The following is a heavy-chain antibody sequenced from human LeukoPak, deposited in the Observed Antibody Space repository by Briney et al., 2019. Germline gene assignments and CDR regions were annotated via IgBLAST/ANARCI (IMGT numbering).Heavy chain of an antibody. CDR3: ASGTSNNFDY. J-gene: IGHJ4*02. CDR2: IYYSGST. D-gene: IGHD1-1*01. V-gene: IGHV4-30-4*08. CDR1: GGSISSGDYY. Sequence: TSETLSLTCTVSGGSISSGDYYWSWICQPPGKGLEWIGYIYYSGSTYYNPSLKSRVTISVDTSKNQFSLKLSSVTAADTAVYYSASGTSNNFDYWGQGTLVTVSS.